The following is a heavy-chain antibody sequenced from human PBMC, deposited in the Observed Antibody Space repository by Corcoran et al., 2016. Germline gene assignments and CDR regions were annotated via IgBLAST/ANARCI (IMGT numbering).Heavy chain of an antibody. D-gene: IGHD1-26*01. CDR3: ARYSGSYFYPDYYFDY. CDR1: GFTFSSYS. Sequence: EVQLVESGGGLVQPGGSLRLSCAASGFTFSSYSMNWVRQAPGKGLEWVSYISSSSGTIYYADSVKGRFTISRENAKNSLYLQMNSLRDEDTAVYYCARYSGSYFYPDYYFDYWGQGTLVTVSS. CDR2: ISSSSGTI. V-gene: IGHV3-48*02. J-gene: IGHJ4*02.